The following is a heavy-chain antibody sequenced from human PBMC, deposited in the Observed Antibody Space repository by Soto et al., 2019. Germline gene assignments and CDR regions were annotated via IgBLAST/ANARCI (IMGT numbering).Heavy chain of an antibody. CDR2: ISGSGGST. J-gene: IGHJ5*02. CDR3: AKSAHIVVVTAIQTWFDP. CDR1: GFTFSSYA. Sequence: PGGSLRLSCAASGFTFSSYAMGWVRQAPGKRLEWVSAISGSGGSTYYADSVKGRFTISRDNSKNTLYLQMNSLRAEDTAVYYCAKSAHIVVVTAIQTWFDPWCQGPLVNVS. V-gene: IGHV3-23*01. D-gene: IGHD2-21*02.